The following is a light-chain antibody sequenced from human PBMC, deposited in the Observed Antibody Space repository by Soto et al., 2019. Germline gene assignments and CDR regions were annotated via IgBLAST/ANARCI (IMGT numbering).Light chain of an antibody. J-gene: IGKJ1*01. CDR3: QQSDSFPWT. Sequence: DIQMTQSPSSLSASVGDRVTITCRASQSISTYLNWYQQKPGKAPKVLIYAASSLERGVPSRFSGRGSGTDFTLTISMLQPEDFATYYCQQSDSFPWTFGQGTKVEIK. CDR1: QSISTY. CDR2: AAS. V-gene: IGKV1-39*01.